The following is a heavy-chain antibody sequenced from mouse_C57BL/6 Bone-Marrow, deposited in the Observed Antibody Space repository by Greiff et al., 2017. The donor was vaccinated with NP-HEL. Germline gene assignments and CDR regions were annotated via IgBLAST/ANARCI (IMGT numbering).Heavy chain of an antibody. J-gene: IGHJ3*01. Sequence: QVQLKQPGAELVKPGASVKLSCKASGYTFTSYWMHWVKQRPGQGLEWIGMIHPNSGSTNYNEKFKSKATLTVDKSSSTAYMQLSSLTSEDAAVYYCAREGYYGSGGFAYWGQGTLVTVSA. D-gene: IGHD1-1*01. V-gene: IGHV1-64*01. CDR3: AREGYYGSGGFAY. CDR2: IHPNSGST. CDR1: GYTFTSYW.